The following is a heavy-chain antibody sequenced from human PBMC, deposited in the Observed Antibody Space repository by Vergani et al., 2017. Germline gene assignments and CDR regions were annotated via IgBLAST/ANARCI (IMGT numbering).Heavy chain of an antibody. Sequence: QVQLVQSGAEVKKPGASVKVSCKASGYTFTGYYMHWVRQAPGQGLEWMGWINPNSGGTNYAQNFQGRVTMTRDTSIHTASMKVSRPGSDDTAVYYCARPVNCGGDCLDFDYWGQGTLVTVSS. CDR1: GYTFTGYY. CDR3: ARPVNCGGDCLDFDY. J-gene: IGHJ4*02. V-gene: IGHV1-2*02. D-gene: IGHD2-21*02. CDR2: INPNSGGT.